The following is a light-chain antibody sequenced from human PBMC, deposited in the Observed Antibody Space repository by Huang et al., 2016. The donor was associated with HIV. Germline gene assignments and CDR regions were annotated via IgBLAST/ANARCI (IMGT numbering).Light chain of an antibody. CDR1: QSVGKY. J-gene: IGKJ3*01. CDR3: QCRSNSGRIT. CDR2: DTS. V-gene: IGKV3-11*01. Sequence: EIVLIQSPATLSLSPGERATLSCRASQSVGKYLVWFTQRPGQAPRLLIYDTSKRATGIPARFSGSGSVTDFTLTISSLEPEDFALYFCQCRSNSGRITFGPGTRLHVK.